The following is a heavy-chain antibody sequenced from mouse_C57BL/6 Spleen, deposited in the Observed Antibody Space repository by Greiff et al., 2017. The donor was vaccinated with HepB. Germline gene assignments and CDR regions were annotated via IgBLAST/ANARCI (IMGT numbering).Heavy chain of an antibody. J-gene: IGHJ1*03. CDR3: ARYGDETWYFDV. CDR2: INPNNGGT. CDR1: GYTFTDYN. D-gene: IGHD1-1*01. V-gene: IGHV1-22*01. Sequence: DVQLQQSGPELVKPGASVKMSCKASGYTFTDYNMHWVKQSHGKSLEWIGYINPNNGGTSYNQKFKGKATLTVNKSSSTAYMELRSLTSEDSAVYYCARYGDETWYFDVWGTGTTVTVSS.